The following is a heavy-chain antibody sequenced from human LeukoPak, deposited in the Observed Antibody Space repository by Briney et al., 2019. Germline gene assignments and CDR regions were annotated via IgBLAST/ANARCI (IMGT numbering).Heavy chain of an antibody. D-gene: IGHD2-2*01. CDR2: INWNGGST. Sequence: RPGGSLRLSCAASGFTFDDYGMSWVRQAPGKGLEWVSGINWNGGSTGYADSVKGRFTISRDNAKNSLYLQMNSLRAEDTALYYCARVPHPTVVPAAMRDYYYYYYMDVWGKGTTVTVSS. CDR3: ARVPHPTVVPAAMRDYYYYYYMDV. V-gene: IGHV3-20*04. J-gene: IGHJ6*03. CDR1: GFTFDDYG.